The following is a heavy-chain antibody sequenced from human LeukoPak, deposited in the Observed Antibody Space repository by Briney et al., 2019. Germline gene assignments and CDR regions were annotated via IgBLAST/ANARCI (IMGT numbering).Heavy chain of an antibody. J-gene: IGHJ4*02. CDR1: GYTFNGYY. V-gene: IGHV1-2*02. CDR3: AREGNSFDY. Sequence: ASVKVSCKASGYTFNGYYMQWVGQAPGQGGEGMGWVNPNKGGTNYEQKLQGRVTMTRDTVKSTAYTEMNRLRSDGKGVYYCAREGNSFDYWGQGTLVTVSS. CDR2: VNPNKGGT.